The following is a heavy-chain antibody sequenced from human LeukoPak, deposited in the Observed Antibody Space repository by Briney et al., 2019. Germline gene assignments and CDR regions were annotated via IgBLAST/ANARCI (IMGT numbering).Heavy chain of an antibody. Sequence: QPGRSLRLSCAASGFTFSSYGMHWVRQAPGKGLEWVAVISYDGSNKYYADSVKGRFTISRDNSKNTLYLQMNSLRVEDTAVYYCARGPAGDWAFDIWGQGTMVTVSS. CDR2: ISYDGSNK. CDR1: GFTFSSYG. CDR3: ARGPAGDWAFDI. V-gene: IGHV3-30*03. D-gene: IGHD2-21*02. J-gene: IGHJ3*02.